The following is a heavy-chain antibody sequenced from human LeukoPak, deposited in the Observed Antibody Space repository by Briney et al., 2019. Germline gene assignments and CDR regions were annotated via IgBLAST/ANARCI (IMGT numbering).Heavy chain of an antibody. D-gene: IGHD6-13*01. CDR1: GFSLRTSGVG. Sequence: ESGPTLVHPTQPRTLTCTFSGFSLRTSGVGGGWIRQPPGKALEWLALIYWDDDKRYSPSLKSRLTITKDTIKNQVVLTMTNMDPADTAIYYCAHRHSGIYFDYWGQGTLVTASS. J-gene: IGHJ4*02. CDR2: IYWDDDK. CDR3: AHRHSGIYFDY. V-gene: IGHV2-5*02.